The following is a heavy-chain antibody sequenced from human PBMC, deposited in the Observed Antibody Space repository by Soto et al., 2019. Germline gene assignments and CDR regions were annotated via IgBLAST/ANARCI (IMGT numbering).Heavy chain of an antibody. Sequence: SETLSLTCTVSGDSISTFYWGWMRQSPGKELEWIGHVYYTGSTNYNPSLKSRVTISVDRSKNQFSLKLTSANAADTAVYYCSRGRTVRNYADDSSDYFYFFGYWGQGTQVTVSS. D-gene: IGHD3-22*01. CDR1: GDSISTFY. CDR3: SRGRTVRNYADDSSDYFYFFGY. CDR2: VYYTGST. J-gene: IGHJ4*02. V-gene: IGHV4-59*01.